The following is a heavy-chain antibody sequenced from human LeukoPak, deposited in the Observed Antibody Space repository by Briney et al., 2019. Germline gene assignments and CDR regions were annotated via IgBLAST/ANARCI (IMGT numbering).Heavy chain of an antibody. V-gene: IGHV1-18*04. CDR1: GYTFTSYG. D-gene: IGHD3-10*01. J-gene: IGHJ6*04. CDR2: ISAYIGNT. CDR3: ARVDRLLWFGEFYGMDV. Sequence: ASVKVSCKASGYTFTSYGISWVRQAPGQGLEWMGWISAYIGNTNYAQKLQGRVTMTTDTSTSTAYMELRSLRSDDTAVYYCARVDRLLWFGEFYGMDVWGKGTTVTVSS.